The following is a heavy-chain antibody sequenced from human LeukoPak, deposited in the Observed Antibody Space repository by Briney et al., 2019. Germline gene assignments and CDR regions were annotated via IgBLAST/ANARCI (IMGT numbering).Heavy chain of an antibody. J-gene: IGHJ4*02. V-gene: IGHV1-2*02. CDR1: GYTFTGYY. CDR2: INPNSGGT. CDR3: ARSYGSGSYYKGTFDY. Sequence: ASVKVSCKASGYTFTGYYMHWVRQAPGQGLEWMGWINPNSGGTNYAQKFQGRVTMTRDTSISTAYMELSRLRSDDMAVYYCARSYGSGSYYKGTFDYWGQGTLVTVSS. D-gene: IGHD3-10*01.